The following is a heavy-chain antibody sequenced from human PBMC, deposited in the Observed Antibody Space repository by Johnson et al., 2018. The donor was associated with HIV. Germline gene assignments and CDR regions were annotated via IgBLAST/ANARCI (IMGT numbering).Heavy chain of an antibody. J-gene: IGHJ3*02. CDR2: IYSGGNT. D-gene: IGHD3-16*02. Sequence: MLLVESGGGLVQPGGSLRLSCAASGFTVSSNYMSWVRQAPGKGLEWVSVIYSGGNTYYADSVKGRFTISRDNSKNTLYLQMNSLRAEDTAVYYCARDRVITFGGVIGRGAFDIWGQGTMVTVSS. V-gene: IGHV3-66*02. CDR1: GFTVSSNY. CDR3: ARDRVITFGGVIGRGAFDI.